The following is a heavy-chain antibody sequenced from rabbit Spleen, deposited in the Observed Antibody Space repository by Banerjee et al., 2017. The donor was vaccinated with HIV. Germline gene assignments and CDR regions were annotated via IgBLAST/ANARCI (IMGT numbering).Heavy chain of an antibody. D-gene: IGHD1-1*01. CDR2: INAATGKP. CDR1: GFSFGDRDG. J-gene: IGHJ4*01. V-gene: IGHV1S40*01. Sequence: QSLEESGGDLVKPGGTLTLTCTASGFSFGDRDGMCWVRQAPGKGLEWIACINAATGKPVYATWAKGRFTISRTSSTTVTLRMTSLTAADRAAYFCARDLVGVIGWNFYLWGPGTLVTVS. CDR3: ARDLVGVIGWNFYL.